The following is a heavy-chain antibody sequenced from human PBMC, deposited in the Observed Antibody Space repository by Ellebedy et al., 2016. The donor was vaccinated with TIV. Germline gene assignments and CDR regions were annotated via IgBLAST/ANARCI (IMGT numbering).Heavy chain of an antibody. J-gene: IGHJ5*02. CDR2: IYYSGST. D-gene: IGHD1-20*01. Sequence: MPSETLSLTCTVSGGSISSSSYYWGWIRQPPGKGLEWIGSIYYSGSTYYNPSLKSRVTISVDTSKNQFSLKLSSVTAADTAVYYCARDGLTEGNADWFDPWGQGTLVTVSS. CDR1: GGSISSSSYY. V-gene: IGHV4-39*07. CDR3: ARDGLTEGNADWFDP.